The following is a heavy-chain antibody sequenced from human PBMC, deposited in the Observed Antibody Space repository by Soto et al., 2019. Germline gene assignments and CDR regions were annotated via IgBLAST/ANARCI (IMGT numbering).Heavy chain of an antibody. CDR3: AKTSGYSYMYYFDY. CDR2: ISGSGGST. D-gene: IGHD5-18*01. CDR1: GFTFSSYA. V-gene: IGHV3-23*01. J-gene: IGHJ4*02. Sequence: EVQLLESGGGLVQPGGSLRLSCAASGFTFSSYAMSWVHQAPGKGLEWVSAISGSGGSTYYADSVKGRFTISRENSKNTLYLQMNSLRAEDTAVYYCAKTSGYSYMYYFDYWGQGTLVTVSS.